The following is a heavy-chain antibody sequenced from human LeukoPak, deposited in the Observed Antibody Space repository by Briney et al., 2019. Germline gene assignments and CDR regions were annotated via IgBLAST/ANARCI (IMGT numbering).Heavy chain of an antibody. CDR1: GGSFTGYY. V-gene: IGHV4-34*01. D-gene: IGHD2-15*01. J-gene: IGHJ4*02. CDR3: ARFRLLRGPFDY. CDR2: INDSGTT. Sequence: SETLSLTCAMYGGSFTGYYWSRIRQPPGRGLEWIGQINDSGTTKYNPSLKSRVSISLDTSNNQFSLKLTSLSAADTAVYYCARFRLLRGPFDYWGQGTPVTVSS.